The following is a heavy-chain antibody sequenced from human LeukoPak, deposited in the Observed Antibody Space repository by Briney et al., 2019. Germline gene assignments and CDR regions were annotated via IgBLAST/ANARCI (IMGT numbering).Heavy chain of an antibody. CDR2: ISGSGGST. CDR3: AKGLYGDYEAYYFDY. V-gene: IGHV3-23*01. CDR1: GFTFSSYA. J-gene: IGHJ4*02. D-gene: IGHD4-17*01. Sequence: GGSLRLSCAASGFTFSSYAMSWVRQAPGKGLEWVSAISGSGGSTYYADSVKGRFTISRDNSKNTLYLQMNSLRAEDTAVYYCAKGLYGDYEAYYFDYWGQGTLVTVSS.